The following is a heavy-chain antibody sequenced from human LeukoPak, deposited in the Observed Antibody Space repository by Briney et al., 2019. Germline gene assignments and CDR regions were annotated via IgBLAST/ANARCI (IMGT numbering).Heavy chain of an antibody. CDR3: ARDGVLRYFDWLLPDFDY. CDR2: IKQDGSEK. D-gene: IGHD3-9*01. J-gene: IGHJ4*02. CDR1: GFTFSSYW. V-gene: IGHV3-7*01. Sequence: PGGSLRLSCAASGFTFSSYWMSWVRQAPGKGLEWVANIKQDGSEKYYVDSVKGRFTISRDNAKNSLYPQMNSLRAEDTAVYYCARDGVLRYFDWLLPDFDYWGQGTLVTVSS.